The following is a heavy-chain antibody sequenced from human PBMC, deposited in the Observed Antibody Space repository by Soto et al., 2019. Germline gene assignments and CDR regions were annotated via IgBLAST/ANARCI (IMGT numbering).Heavy chain of an antibody. Sequence: SETLSLTCTVTGGSINTYYWSWIRQSAGKGLEWIGRVYTTGSTNYNPSLKSRVTISVDTSRNQFSLSLRSVTAADTAVYYCASDFNLLFDHSADMRWKFDPWGQGTLVTVSS. V-gene: IGHV4-4*07. CDR1: GGSINTYY. J-gene: IGHJ5*02. CDR3: ASDFNLLFDHSADMRWKFDP. CDR2: VYTTGST. D-gene: IGHD3-9*01.